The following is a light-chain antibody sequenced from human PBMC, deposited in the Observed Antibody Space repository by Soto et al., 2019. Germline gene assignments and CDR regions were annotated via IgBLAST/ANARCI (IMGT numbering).Light chain of an antibody. CDR1: SSDVGGYNY. V-gene: IGLV2-14*01. Sequence: LTQPASVSGSPGQSITISCTGTSSDVGGYNYVSWYQQHPGKAPKLMIYEASNRLSGVSNRFSGSKSGNTASLTISGLQAEDEADYYCSSYTSSSTHNYVFGTGTKVTVL. CDR2: EAS. CDR3: SSYTSSSTHNYV. J-gene: IGLJ1*01.